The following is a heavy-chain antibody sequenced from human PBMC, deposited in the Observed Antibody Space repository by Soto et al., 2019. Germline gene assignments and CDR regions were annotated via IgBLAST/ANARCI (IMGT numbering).Heavy chain of an antibody. CDR1: GDTFNFYT. CDR2: VIPMLRMS. Sequence: QVQLVQSGAEVRKPGSSVKVSCTAPGDTFNFYTISWVRQAPGQGLEWMGRVIPMLRMSNYAQKFQGRVTISADKSTSTAYMALSSLRSDDTAVYYCATNYGSGSTHFDYWGQGTLVTVSS. J-gene: IGHJ4*02. D-gene: IGHD3-10*01. V-gene: IGHV1-69*02. CDR3: ATNYGSGSTHFDY.